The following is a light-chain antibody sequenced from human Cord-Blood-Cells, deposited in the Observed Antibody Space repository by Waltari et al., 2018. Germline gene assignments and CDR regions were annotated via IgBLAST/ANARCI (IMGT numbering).Light chain of an antibody. CDR3: QTWGTGPWV. V-gene: IGLV4-69*01. CDR1: SGHSSYA. CDR2: LNSDGSH. Sequence: QLVLTQSPSASASLGASVKLTCTLSSGHSSYAIACPQQQPEKGPRYLMKLNSDGSHSKGDGIPDRFSGSSSGAERYLTISSLQSEDEADYYCQTWGTGPWVFGGGTKLTVL. J-gene: IGLJ3*02.